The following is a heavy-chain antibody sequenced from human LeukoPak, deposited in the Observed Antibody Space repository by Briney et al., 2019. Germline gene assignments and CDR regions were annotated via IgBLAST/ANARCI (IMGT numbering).Heavy chain of an antibody. D-gene: IGHD2-2*02. V-gene: IGHV3-43*01. CDR2: ISWDGGST. Sequence: GGSLRLSCAASGFTFDDYTMHWVRQAPGKGLEWVSLISWDGGSTYYADSVKGRFTISRDNSKNTVYLYMNTLRTEDTAVYFCARGGSCSGTNCYTPDNYYYYYMDVWGKGTTVTVSS. CDR1: GFTFDDYT. CDR3: ARGGSCSGTNCYTPDNYYYYYMDV. J-gene: IGHJ6*03.